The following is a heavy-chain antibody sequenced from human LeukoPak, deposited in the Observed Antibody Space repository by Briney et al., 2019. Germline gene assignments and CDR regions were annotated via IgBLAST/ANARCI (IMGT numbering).Heavy chain of an antibody. J-gene: IGHJ6*03. V-gene: IGHV3-30*02. CDR1: GFTFSSYG. CDR2: IWYGGSNK. CDR3: AKDGRNTAMAKNYYYYMDV. D-gene: IGHD5-18*01. Sequence: PGGSLRLSCAASGFTFSSYGMHWVRQAPGKGLEWVAVIWYGGSNKYYADSVKGRFTISRDNSKNTLYLQMNSLRAEDTAVYYCAKDGRNTAMAKNYYYYMDVWGKGTTVTVSS.